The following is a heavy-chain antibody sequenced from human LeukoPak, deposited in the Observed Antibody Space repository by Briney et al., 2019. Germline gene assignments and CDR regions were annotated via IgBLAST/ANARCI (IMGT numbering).Heavy chain of an antibody. D-gene: IGHD3-22*01. CDR2: IYYSGST. Sequence: SETLSLTCNVSGGSISSYYWSWIRQPPGKGLEWIGYIYYSGSTNYNPSLKSRVTISVDTSKNQFSLKLSSVTAADTAVYYCARVSGYYDSSGYYYVWLTPDYWGQGTLVTVSS. CDR3: ARVSGYYDSSGYYYVWLTPDY. J-gene: IGHJ4*02. CDR1: GGSISSYY. V-gene: IGHV4-59*01.